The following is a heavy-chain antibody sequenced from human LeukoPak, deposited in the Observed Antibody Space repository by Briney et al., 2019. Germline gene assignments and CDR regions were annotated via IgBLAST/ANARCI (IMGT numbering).Heavy chain of an antibody. J-gene: IGHJ4*02. V-gene: IGHV3-23*01. Sequence: GGSLRLSCAASGFTFSSYAMSWVRQAPGKGLEWVSAISGSGGSTYYADSVKGRFTISRDNSKNTLYLRMNSLRAEDTAVYYCAKRRPGYCSGGSCPFDYWGQGTLVTVSP. CDR2: ISGSGGST. CDR3: AKRRPGYCSGGSCPFDY. CDR1: GFTFSSYA. D-gene: IGHD2-15*01.